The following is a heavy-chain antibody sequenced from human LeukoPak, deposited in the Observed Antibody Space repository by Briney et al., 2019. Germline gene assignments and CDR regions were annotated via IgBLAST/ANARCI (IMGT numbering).Heavy chain of an antibody. V-gene: IGHV3-11*04. CDR3: AREGYWSSTSCYTPRLYYFDC. CDR2: LSSSGSTI. CDR1: GFTFSDYY. Sequence: GGSLRLSCAASGFTFSDYYMSWIRQAPGKGLECVSYLSSSGSTIDYPDSVNGRFTISRDNAKNSLYLQINSLRAEDTAVYYWAREGYWSSTSCYTPRLYYFDCWGQGTLVTVSS. D-gene: IGHD2-2*02. J-gene: IGHJ4*02.